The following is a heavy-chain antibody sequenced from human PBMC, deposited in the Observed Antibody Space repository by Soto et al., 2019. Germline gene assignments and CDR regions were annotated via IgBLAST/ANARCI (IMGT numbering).Heavy chain of an antibody. J-gene: IGHJ4*02. CDR1: GFSFSSYS. D-gene: IGHD3-9*01. CDR3: ARDYYGLLSGYYFDH. CDR2: INSDGSKM. V-gene: IGHV3-74*01. Sequence: EVQLVESGGGLVQPGGSLRLSCAASGFSFSSYSMHWVRQAPREGLVWVSRINSDGSKMVYADSVKGRFTISRDNAKTTLYLEMSGLGAKDTVVYYCARDYYGLLSGYYFDHGGRGALVPVPS.